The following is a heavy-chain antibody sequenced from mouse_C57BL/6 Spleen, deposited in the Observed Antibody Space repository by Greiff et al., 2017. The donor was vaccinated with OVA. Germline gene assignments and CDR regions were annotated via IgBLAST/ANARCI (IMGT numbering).Heavy chain of an antibody. J-gene: IGHJ1*03. CDR1: GFSLSTFGMG. CDR3: ARSYDYGYFDV. V-gene: IGHV8-8*01. D-gene: IGHD2-4*01. Sequence: QVTLKVSGPGILQPSQTLSLTCSFSGFSLSTFGMGVGWIRPPSGKGLEWLAHIWWDDDKYYTPALKSRLTISKDTSKNQVCLKIAKVDTADTATYYCARSYDYGYFDVWGTGTTVTVSS. CDR2: IWWDDDK.